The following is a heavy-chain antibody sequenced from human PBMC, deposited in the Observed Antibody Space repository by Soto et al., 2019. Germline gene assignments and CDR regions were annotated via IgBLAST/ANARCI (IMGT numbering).Heavy chain of an antibody. V-gene: IGHV1-2*04. CDR3: ARDGGEYSDYDY. CDR1: GYTFTGYY. J-gene: IGHJ4*02. Sequence: QVQLVQSGTEVKMPGASVKVSCKASGYTFTGYYMHWVRQVPGQGLEWMGWINSRTGATNYAQKFQGWVTMTRDTSISTAYMEVSRLKSDDTAVYYCARDGGEYSDYDYWGQGTLVTVSS. D-gene: IGHD5-12*01. CDR2: INSRTGAT.